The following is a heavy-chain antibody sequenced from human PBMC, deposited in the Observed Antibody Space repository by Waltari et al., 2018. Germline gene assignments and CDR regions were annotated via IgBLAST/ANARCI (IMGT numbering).Heavy chain of an antibody. CDR2: IRYDGSNK. CDR1: GFTFSSYG. D-gene: IGHD4-17*01. Sequence: QVQLVESGGGVVQPGGSLRLSCAASGFTFSSYGMHWVRQAPGKGLEWVAFIRYDGSNKYYADSVKGRFTISRDNSKNTLYLQMNSLRAEDTAVYYCARGNGDVVHEIDYWGQGTLVTVSS. CDR3: ARGNGDVVHEIDY. V-gene: IGHV3-30*02. J-gene: IGHJ4*02.